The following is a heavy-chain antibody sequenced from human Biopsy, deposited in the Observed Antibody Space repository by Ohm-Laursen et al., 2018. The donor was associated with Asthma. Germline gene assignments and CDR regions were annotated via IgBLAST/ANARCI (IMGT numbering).Heavy chain of an antibody. Sequence: ASAKASCKSLGGTFNTYVIGWGRQAPGQRLEWVGGINSVFGTTTYPQKFQDIVTITADDSTSTVYMELSSLRSEDTAVYYCARKAGSCISRTCYSLDFWGQGTLVTVSS. CDR1: GGTFNTYV. CDR2: INSVFGTT. CDR3: ARKAGSCISRTCYSLDF. V-gene: IGHV1-69*13. J-gene: IGHJ4*02. D-gene: IGHD2-2*01.